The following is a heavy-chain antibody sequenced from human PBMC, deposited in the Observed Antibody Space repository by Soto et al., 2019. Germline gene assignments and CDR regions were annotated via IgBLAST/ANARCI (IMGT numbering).Heavy chain of an antibody. J-gene: IGHJ4*02. CDR3: ARVISLAYCSGGSCYSEDY. CDR2: ISYDGSNK. CDR1: GFTFSSYA. D-gene: IGHD2-15*01. V-gene: IGHV3-30-3*01. Sequence: QVQLVESGGGVVQPGRSLRLSCAASGFTFSSYAMHWVRQAPGKGLEWVAVISYDGSNKYYADSVKGRFTISRDYSKNTLYLQMNSLRAEDTAVYYCARVISLAYCSGGSCYSEDYWGQGTLVTVSS.